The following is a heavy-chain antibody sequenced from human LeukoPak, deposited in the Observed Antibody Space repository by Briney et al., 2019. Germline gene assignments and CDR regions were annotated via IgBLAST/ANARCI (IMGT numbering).Heavy chain of an antibody. J-gene: IGHJ4*02. CDR2: MNPNSGNT. CDR3: ARVGYDILTGPEDCFDY. Sequence: ASVKVSCKASGYTFTSYDINWVRQATGQGLEWMGWMNPNSGNTGYAQKFQGRVTMTRNTSISTAYMELSSLRSEDTAVYYCARVGYDILTGPEDCFDYWGQGTLVTVSS. V-gene: IGHV1-8*01. CDR1: GYTFTSYD. D-gene: IGHD3-9*01.